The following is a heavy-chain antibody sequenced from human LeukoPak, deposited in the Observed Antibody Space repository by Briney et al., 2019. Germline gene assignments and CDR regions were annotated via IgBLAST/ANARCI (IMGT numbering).Heavy chain of an antibody. CDR3: ARHSKPYYYDSSGYYLFSHPDY. J-gene: IGHJ4*02. V-gene: IGHV5-51*01. Sequence: GESLKISCKGSGYSFTSYWIGWVRQMPGKGLEWMGIIYPGDSDIRYSPSFQGQVTISADKSISTAYLQWSSLKASDTAMYYCARHSKPYYYDSSGYYLFSHPDYWGQGTLVTVSS. D-gene: IGHD3-22*01. CDR2: IYPGDSDI. CDR1: GYSFTSYW.